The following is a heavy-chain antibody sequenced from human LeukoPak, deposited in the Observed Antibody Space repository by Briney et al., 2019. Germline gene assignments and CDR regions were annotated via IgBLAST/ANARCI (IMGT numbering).Heavy chain of an antibody. Sequence: PGGSLRLSCAASGFTFSSYAMSWVRQAPGKGLEWVSAISGSGGSTYYADSVKGRFTISRDNAKNSLYLQMNSLRAEDTAVYYCATEYSSGWSDLGYYYGMDVWGQGTTVTVSS. J-gene: IGHJ6*02. D-gene: IGHD6-19*01. CDR3: ATEYSSGWSDLGYYYGMDV. CDR1: GFTFSSYA. CDR2: ISGSGGST. V-gene: IGHV3-23*01.